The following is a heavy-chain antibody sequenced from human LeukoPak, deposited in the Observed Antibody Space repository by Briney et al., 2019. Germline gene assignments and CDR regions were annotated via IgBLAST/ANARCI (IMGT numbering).Heavy chain of an antibody. CDR3: ARAVREPDY. J-gene: IGHJ4*02. V-gene: IGHV3-7*05. CDR2: IKEDGSEK. Sequence: GGSLRLSCAASGFTFTHYWMNWVRQAPGIGLEWVATIKEDGSEKYYVDSVKGRFTISRDNAKNSLYLQMDSLRAEDTAVYYCARAVREPDYWGQGTLVTVSS. CDR1: GFTFTHYW. D-gene: IGHD3-10*01.